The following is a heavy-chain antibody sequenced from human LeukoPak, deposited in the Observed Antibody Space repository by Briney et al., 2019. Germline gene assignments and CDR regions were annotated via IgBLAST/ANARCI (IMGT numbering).Heavy chain of an antibody. CDR2: ISHSGTT. J-gene: IGHJ5*02. CDR3: AREGAAPGIDP. D-gene: IGHD1-26*01. Sequence: SETLSLTCAVSGYSITSRFSWGWIRQPPGKGLEWVATISHSGTTDYKSTLESRLTISMDTSKNLFSLRLTSVTAADTAVYYCAREGAAPGIDPWGQGTLVTVSS. CDR1: GYSITSRFS. V-gene: IGHV4-38-2*01.